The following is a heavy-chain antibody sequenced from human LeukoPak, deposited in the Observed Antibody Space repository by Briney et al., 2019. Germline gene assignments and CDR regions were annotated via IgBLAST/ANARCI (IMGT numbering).Heavy chain of an antibody. J-gene: IGHJ4*02. CDR3: ARDRANYYDSTGSYYFDY. CDR2: SNPNSGGT. D-gene: IGHD3-22*01. Sequence: ASVKVSCKASGYTFTGYYMHWVRQAPGHGLEWMGWSNPNSGGTNYAQKFQGRVTMTRDTSISTAYMELSRLRSDDTAVYYCARDRANYYDSTGSYYFDYWGQGTLVTVSS. CDR1: GYTFTGYY. V-gene: IGHV1-2*02.